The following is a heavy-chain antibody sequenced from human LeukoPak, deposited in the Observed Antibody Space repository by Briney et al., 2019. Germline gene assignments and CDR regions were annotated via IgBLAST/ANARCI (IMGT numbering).Heavy chain of an antibody. Sequence: GGSLRLSCAASGFTFSSYDMHWVRQATGKGLEWVSAIGTAGDTYYPGSVKGRFTISRENAKNSLYLQMNSLRAGDTAVYYCAREIAAAGILRGPHYGMDVWGQGTTVTVSS. J-gene: IGHJ6*02. CDR3: AREIAAAGILRGPHYGMDV. V-gene: IGHV3-13*01. CDR2: IGTAGDT. D-gene: IGHD6-13*01. CDR1: GFTFSSYD.